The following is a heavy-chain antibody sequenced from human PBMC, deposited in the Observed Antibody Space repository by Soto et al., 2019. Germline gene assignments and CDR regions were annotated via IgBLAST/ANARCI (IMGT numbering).Heavy chain of an antibody. CDR2: IYYSGST. D-gene: IGHD6-6*01. V-gene: IGHV4-31*03. Sequence: QVQLQESGPGLVKPSQTLSLTCTVSGGSISSGGYYWSWIRQHPGKGLEWIGYIYYSGSTYYNPSLKSRVTISVDTSKNQFSLKLSSVTAADTAVYYYARSIAASRPLNWFDPWGQGTLVTVSS. CDR3: ARSIAASRPLNWFDP. CDR1: GGSISSGGYY. J-gene: IGHJ5*02.